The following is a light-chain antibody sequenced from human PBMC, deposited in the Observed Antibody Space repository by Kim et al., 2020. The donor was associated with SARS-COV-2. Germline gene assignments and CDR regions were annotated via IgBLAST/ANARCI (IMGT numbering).Light chain of an antibody. V-gene: IGKV3-20*01. Sequence: SPGERATRACRASQTVISNYLAWYQQKPGQAPRLLIYGAFNRATGIPDRFSGSGSGTDFTLSISRLEPEDFEVYYCQQYVTSPPYTFGQGTKLEI. CDR3: QQYVTSPPYT. CDR2: GAF. CDR1: QTVISNY. J-gene: IGKJ2*01.